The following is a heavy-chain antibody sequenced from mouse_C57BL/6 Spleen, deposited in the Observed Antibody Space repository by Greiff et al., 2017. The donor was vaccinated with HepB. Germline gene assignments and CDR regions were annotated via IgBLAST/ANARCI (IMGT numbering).Heavy chain of an antibody. Sequence: VQLQESGAELVRPGTSVKVSCKASGYAFTNYLIEWVKQRPGQGLEWIGVINPGSGGTNYNEKFKGKATLTADKSSSTAYMQLSSLTSEDSAVYFCARLDYDYDEGAWFAYWGQGTLVTVSA. CDR3: ARLDYDYDEGAWFAY. D-gene: IGHD2-4*01. CDR1: GYAFTNYL. J-gene: IGHJ3*01. V-gene: IGHV1-54*01. CDR2: INPGSGGT.